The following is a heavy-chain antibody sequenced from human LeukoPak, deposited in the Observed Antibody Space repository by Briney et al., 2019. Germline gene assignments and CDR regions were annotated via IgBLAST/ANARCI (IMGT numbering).Heavy chain of an antibody. V-gene: IGHV3-23*01. Sequence: GGSLRLSCAGSGFTFSSYAMSWVRQAPGKGLEWVSAISGSGGSTYYADSVKGRFTISRDNSKNTLYLQMNSLRAEDMAVYYCAKTDCSGGSCYCDYWGQGTLVTVSS. CDR1: GFTFSSYA. CDR2: ISGSGGST. J-gene: IGHJ4*02. D-gene: IGHD2-15*01. CDR3: AKTDCSGGSCYCDY.